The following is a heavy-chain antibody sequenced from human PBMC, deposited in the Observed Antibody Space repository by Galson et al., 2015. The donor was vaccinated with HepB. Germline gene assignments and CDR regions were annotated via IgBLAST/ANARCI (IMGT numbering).Heavy chain of an antibody. CDR3: ARVYRIDRAEDTSVYRPVDC. J-gene: IGHJ4*02. V-gene: IGHV3-7*01. CDR2: IKQDGSVK. D-gene: IGHD3-22*01. Sequence: SLRLSCAAAGFTFSSHWMTWVRQAPGKGLEWVANIKQDGSVKYYVDSVKGRFTISRDNAQSSLYLQMSSLRAEDTAVYYCARVYRIDRAEDTSVYRPVDCWGQGTLVIVSS. CDR1: GFTFSSHW.